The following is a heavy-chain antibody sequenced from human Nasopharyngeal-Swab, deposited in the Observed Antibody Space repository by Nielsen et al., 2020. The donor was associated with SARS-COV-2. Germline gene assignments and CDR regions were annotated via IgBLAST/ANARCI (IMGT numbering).Heavy chain of an antibody. Sequence: WVRQAPGQGLEWMGWMNPNSGNRGYAQKFQGRVTITRNTTISTAYMELSSLRSKDTAVYYCALPSVAYYYYGMDVWGQGTTVTVSS. J-gene: IGHJ6*02. CDR2: MNPNSGNR. V-gene: IGHV1-8*03. CDR3: ALPSVAYYYYGMDV.